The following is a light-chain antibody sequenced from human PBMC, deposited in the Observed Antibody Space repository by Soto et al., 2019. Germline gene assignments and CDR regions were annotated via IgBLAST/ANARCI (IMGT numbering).Light chain of an antibody. CDR3: QQYGGSPT. CDR1: QSVSSN. CDR2: GAS. V-gene: IGKV3-20*01. Sequence: EIVSTQSPGTLSLSPGGRATLSCRASQSVSSNLAWYQQKPGQAPRLLISGASSRATGIPDRFSGSGSGTDFTLTISRLDPEDFAVYSCQQYGGSPTFGQGTKVDIK. J-gene: IGKJ1*01.